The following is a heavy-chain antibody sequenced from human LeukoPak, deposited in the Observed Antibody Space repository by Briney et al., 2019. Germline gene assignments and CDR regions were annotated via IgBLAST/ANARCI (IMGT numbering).Heavy chain of an antibody. V-gene: IGHV1-2*02. D-gene: IGHD2-15*01. CDR1: GYTFTGYY. CDR3: AIRSGGSCYWSPWCAFDI. J-gene: IGHJ3*02. CDR2: INPNSGGT. Sequence: ASVKVSCKASGYTFTGYYMHWVRQAPGQGLEWMGWINPNSGGTNYAQRFQGRVTMTRDTSISTAYMELSRLRSEDTAVYYCAIRSGGSCYWSPWCAFDIWGQGTMVTVSS.